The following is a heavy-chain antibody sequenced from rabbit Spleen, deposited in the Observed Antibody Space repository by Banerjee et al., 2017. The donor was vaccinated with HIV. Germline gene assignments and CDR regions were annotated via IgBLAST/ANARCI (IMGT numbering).Heavy chain of an antibody. Sequence: QSLEESGGDLVKPGASLTLTCTASGFDFSSYYMSWVRQAPGKGLEWIGYIDPFFGTTYYANWVNGRFTISNDNAQNTVFLRMTSLTVADTATYFCARDPAYASGSGSAIPYLWGQGTLVTVS. D-gene: IGHD1-1*01. V-gene: IGHV1S40*01. J-gene: IGHJ3*01. CDR1: GFDFSSYY. CDR3: ARDPAYASGSGSAIPYL. CDR2: IDPFFGTT.